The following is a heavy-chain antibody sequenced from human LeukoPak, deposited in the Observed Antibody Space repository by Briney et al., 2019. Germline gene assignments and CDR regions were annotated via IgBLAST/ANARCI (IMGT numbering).Heavy chain of an antibody. CDR1: GFTFTSYS. D-gene: IGHD3-10*01. J-gene: IGHJ4*02. Sequence: QPGGSLRLSCAASGFTFTSYSRNWVRQAPGKGLEWVSTISGGGGSTYYADSVKGRFTISRDNSKNTLYLQVNSLRAEDTAVYYCAKGHYYGSGSLDYWGQGTLVTVSS. V-gene: IGHV3-23*01. CDR3: AKGHYYGSGSLDY. CDR2: ISGGGGST.